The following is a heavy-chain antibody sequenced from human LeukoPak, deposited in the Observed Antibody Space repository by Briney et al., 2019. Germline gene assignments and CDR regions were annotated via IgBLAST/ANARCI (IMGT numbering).Heavy chain of an antibody. D-gene: IGHD2/OR15-2a*01. CDR1: GGSISTYY. J-gene: IGHJ4*02. CDR2: IYYSGST. CDR3: ARGATSLSYFDS. Sequence: SETLSLTCTVSGGSISTYYWSWIRQPPGKGLEWIGYIYYSGSTNYNPSLKSRVTISVDMSKNQFSLKLSSVTAADTAVYYCARGATSLSYFDSRGQGTLVTVSS. V-gene: IGHV4-59*01.